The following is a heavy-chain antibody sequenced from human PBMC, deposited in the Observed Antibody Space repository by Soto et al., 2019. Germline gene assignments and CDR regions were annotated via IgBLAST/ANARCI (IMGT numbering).Heavy chain of an antibody. D-gene: IGHD2-15*01. CDR3: ARDKDREQLGGNYSNRIHD. V-gene: IGHV1-69*12. CDR2: IIPIFPTP. CDR1: GGTFGNSA. Sequence: QVQLVQSGAEVKKPGSSVTVSCKASGGTFGNSAISWVRQAPGQGLEWMGGIIPIFPTPDYAQKFQGRVTIAAEESTTTANMELTSLKSEDTTVYYCARDKDREQLGGNYSNRIHDWSEGTTVTVYS. J-gene: IGHJ6*04.